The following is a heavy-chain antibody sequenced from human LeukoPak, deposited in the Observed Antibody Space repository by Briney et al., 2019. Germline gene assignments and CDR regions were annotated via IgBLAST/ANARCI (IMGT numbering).Heavy chain of an antibody. D-gene: IGHD4-23*01. CDR3: AGDYEGNLAFDI. CDR1: GFSFSNCS. V-gene: IGHV3-21*01. Sequence: PGGSLRLSCAASGFSFSNCSTNWVRQAPGEGLWWVSSISSSSTYIYYAVSLEGRFTISRDNVRNSLYLQMNSLRAEDTAVYYCAGDYEGNLAFDIWGEGTMVTVSS. CDR2: ISSSSTYI. J-gene: IGHJ3*02.